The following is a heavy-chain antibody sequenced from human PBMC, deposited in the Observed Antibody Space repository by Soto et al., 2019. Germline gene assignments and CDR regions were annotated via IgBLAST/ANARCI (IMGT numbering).Heavy chain of an antibody. J-gene: IGHJ4*02. Sequence: GGSLRLSCAASEFTFSSYGMHWVRQAPGKGLEWVAVIWYDASNKYYADSVKGRFTISRDNSKNTLYLQMNSLRAEDTAVYYCARDALKHEFDYWGQGTLVTVSS. D-gene: IGHD2-21*01. V-gene: IGHV3-33*01. CDR2: IWYDASNK. CDR1: EFTFSSYG. CDR3: ARDALKHEFDY.